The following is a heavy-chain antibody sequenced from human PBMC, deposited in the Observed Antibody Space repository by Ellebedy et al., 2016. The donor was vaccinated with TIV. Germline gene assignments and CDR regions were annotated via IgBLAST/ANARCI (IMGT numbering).Heavy chain of an antibody. D-gene: IGHD2-15*01. CDR2: IYNSGKT. V-gene: IGHV4-30-4*01. CDR1: GDSVSSGDYH. J-gene: IGHJ6*02. CDR3: VRGSSYLTGWYGLDV. Sequence: MPSETLSLTCLVSGDSVSSGDYHWNGIRQPPGQGLDWLGNIYNSGKTYYKPSLTSRLRISVDASKNHVSLNLDSVTAADTALYFCVRGSSYLTGWYGLDVWGQGTTVAVSS.